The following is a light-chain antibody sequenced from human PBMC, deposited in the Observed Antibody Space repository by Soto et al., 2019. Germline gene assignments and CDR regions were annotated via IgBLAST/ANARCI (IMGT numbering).Light chain of an antibody. J-gene: IGKJ1*01. Sequence: EKVMTQSPATLSVSPGERATLSRRASQSVSSNLAWYQQKPGQAPRLLIYGASTRATGIPARFSGSGSGTEFTLTISSLQSEDFAVYYCQQYDDSPTFGQGTKVEI. CDR3: QQYDDSPT. V-gene: IGKV3D-15*01. CDR2: GAS. CDR1: QSVSSN.